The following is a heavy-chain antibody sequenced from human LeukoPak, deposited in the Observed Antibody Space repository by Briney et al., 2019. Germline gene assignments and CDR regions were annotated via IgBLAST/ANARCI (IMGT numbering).Heavy chain of an antibody. CDR1: GFTFSDNG. CDR2: IRNDGSDT. J-gene: IGHJ6*04. Sequence: PGGSLGLSCTASGFTFSDNGMHWARQAPGKGLEWVAFIRNDGSDTYYADSVKGRFIISRDDAKNTLYLQMNSLTTEDTVVYYCVKDNPVCHVWGKGTTVAVSS. V-gene: IGHV3-30*02. D-gene: IGHD2-2*01. CDR3: VKDNPVCHV.